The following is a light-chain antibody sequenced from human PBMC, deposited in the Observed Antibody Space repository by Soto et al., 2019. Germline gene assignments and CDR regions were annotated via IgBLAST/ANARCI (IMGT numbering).Light chain of an antibody. Sequence: DIQMTQSPSTLSASVGDRVTITCRASESISVWLAWYQQKPRKAPKLLIYKASNLDSGVPSRFSGSGSGTEFTLTISSLQPDDFATYYCQQYSRYRTFGQGTKVEIK. CDR3: QQYSRYRT. V-gene: IGKV1-5*03. CDR2: KAS. CDR1: ESISVW. J-gene: IGKJ1*01.